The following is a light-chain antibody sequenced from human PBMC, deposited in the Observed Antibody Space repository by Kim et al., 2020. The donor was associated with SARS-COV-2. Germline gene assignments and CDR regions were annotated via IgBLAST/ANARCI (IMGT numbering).Light chain of an antibody. CDR2: DVS. Sequence: QSALTQPASVSGSPGQSITIYCTGTNSDVGGYNYVSWYQQHPGKAPKLMIYDVSNRPSGVSNRFSGSKSGNTASLTISGLQAEDEADYYCSSYTSSSTLVFGTGTKVTVL. V-gene: IGLV2-14*03. J-gene: IGLJ1*01. CDR1: NSDVGGYNY. CDR3: SSYTSSSTLV.